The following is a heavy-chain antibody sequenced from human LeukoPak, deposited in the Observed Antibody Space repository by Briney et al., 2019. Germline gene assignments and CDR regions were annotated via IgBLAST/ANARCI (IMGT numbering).Heavy chain of an antibody. D-gene: IGHD6-6*01. CDR3: ARATIASSSSYFDY. Sequence: GASVKVSCKASGYTFTGYYMHWVRQAPGQGLGWMGWINPNSGGTNYAQKFQGRVTMTRDTSISTAYMELSRLRSDDTAVYYCARATIASSSSYFDYWGQGTLATVSS. CDR2: INPNSGGT. J-gene: IGHJ4*02. CDR1: GYTFTGYY. V-gene: IGHV1-2*02.